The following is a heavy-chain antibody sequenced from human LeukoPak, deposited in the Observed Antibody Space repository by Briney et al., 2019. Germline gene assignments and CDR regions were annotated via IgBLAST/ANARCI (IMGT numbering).Heavy chain of an antibody. J-gene: IGHJ4*02. CDR1: GFTFSSYS. V-gene: IGHV3-48*04. D-gene: IGHD2-8*02. Sequence: GGSLRLSCAASGFTFSSYSMNWVRQAPGKGLEWVSYISSSSTTIYYADSVKGRFTISRDNVKNSLYLKMNSLRAEDTAVYYCAKAGATVGFVDYWGQGTLVTVSS. CDR2: ISSSSTTI. CDR3: AKAGATVGFVDY.